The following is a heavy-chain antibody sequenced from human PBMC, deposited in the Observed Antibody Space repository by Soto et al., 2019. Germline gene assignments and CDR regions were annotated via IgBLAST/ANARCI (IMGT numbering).Heavy chain of an antibody. Sequence: GGSLRLSCAASGFTFSSYAMSWVRQAPGKGLEWVSAISGSGGSTYYADSVKGRFTISRDNSKNTLYLQMNSLRAEDTAVYYCAKVGPGPMIVVVMVAFDIWGQGTMVTVSS. V-gene: IGHV3-23*01. CDR3: AKVGPGPMIVVVMVAFDI. J-gene: IGHJ3*02. CDR1: GFTFSSYA. CDR2: ISGSGGST. D-gene: IGHD3-22*01.